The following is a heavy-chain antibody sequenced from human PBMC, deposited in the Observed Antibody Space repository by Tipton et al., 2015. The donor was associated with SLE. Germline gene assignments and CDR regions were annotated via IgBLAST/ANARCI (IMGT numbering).Heavy chain of an antibody. V-gene: IGHV4-59*11. D-gene: IGHD5-24*01. CDR2: NYYSGTT. J-gene: IGHJ3*02. CDR1: GESISSHY. Sequence: TLSLTCTVSGESISSHYWTWIRQSPGKGQEWIGCNYYSGTTNYNPSLTRRVTMTLDTSKNQLSLKLSSVTAADTAVYYCAMATIPGTFDIWGQGKMVTVYS. CDR3: AMATIPGTFDI.